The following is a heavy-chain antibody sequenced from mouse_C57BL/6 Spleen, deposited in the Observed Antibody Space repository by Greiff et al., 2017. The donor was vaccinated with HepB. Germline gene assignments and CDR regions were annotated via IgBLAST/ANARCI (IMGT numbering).Heavy chain of an antibody. CDR1: GFTFSSYA. V-gene: IGHV5-4*01. CDR3: ARENYGSSDDY. J-gene: IGHJ4*01. CDR2: ISDGGSYT. Sequence: EVQLVESGGGLVKPGGSLKLSCAASGFTFSSYAMSWVRQTPEKRLEWVATISDGGSYTYYPDNVKGRFTISRDNAKNNLYLQMSHLKSEDTAMYYCARENYGSSDDYWGQGTSVTVSS. D-gene: IGHD1-1*01.